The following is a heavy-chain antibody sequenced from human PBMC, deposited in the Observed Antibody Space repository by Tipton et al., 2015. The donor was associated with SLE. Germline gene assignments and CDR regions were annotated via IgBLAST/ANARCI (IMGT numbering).Heavy chain of an antibody. D-gene: IGHD1-26*01. CDR3: ARGRGVVGATHFDY. CDR1: GGSFSGYY. J-gene: IGHJ4*02. CDR2: INHSGST. Sequence: TLSLTCAVYGGSFSGYYWSWIRQPPGKGLEWIGEINHSGSTNYSPSLKSRVTISVDTSKNQFSLKLSSVTAADTAVYYCARGRGVVGATHFDYWGQGTLVTVSS. V-gene: IGHV4-34*01.